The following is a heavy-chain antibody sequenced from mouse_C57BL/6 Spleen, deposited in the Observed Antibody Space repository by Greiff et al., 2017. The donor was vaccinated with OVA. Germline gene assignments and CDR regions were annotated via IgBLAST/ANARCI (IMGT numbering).Heavy chain of an antibody. CDR3: ARGDYYGSSFAGFAY. CDR1: GYTFTSYW. CDR2: IDPSDSET. Sequence: VQLQQPGAELVRPGSSVKLSCKASGYTFTSYWMHWVKQRPIQGLEWIGNIDPSDSETHYNQKFKDKATLTVDKSSSTAYMQLSSLTSEDSAVYYCARGDYYGSSFAGFAYWGQGTLVTVSA. J-gene: IGHJ3*01. V-gene: IGHV1-52*01. D-gene: IGHD1-1*01.